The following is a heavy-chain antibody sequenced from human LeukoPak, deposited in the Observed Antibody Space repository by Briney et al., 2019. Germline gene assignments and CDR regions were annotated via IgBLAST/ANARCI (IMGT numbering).Heavy chain of an antibody. D-gene: IGHD6-13*01. CDR1: GLTFSSYS. J-gene: IGHJ4*02. CDR3: ARRGIAAAGTDY. CDR2: ISSSSSYI. V-gene: IGHV3-21*01. Sequence: GGSLRLSCAASGLTFSSYSMNWVRQAPGKGLEWVSSISSSSSYIYYADSVKGRFTISRDNAKNSLYLQMNSLRAEDTAVYYCARRGIAAAGTDYWGQGTLVTVSS.